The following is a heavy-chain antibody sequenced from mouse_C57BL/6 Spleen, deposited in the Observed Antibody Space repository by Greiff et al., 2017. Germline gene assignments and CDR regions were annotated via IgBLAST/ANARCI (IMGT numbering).Heavy chain of an antibody. V-gene: IGHV1-64*01. CDR1: GYTFTSYW. CDR2: IHPNSGST. D-gene: IGHD1-1*01. Sequence: QVQLQQSGAELVKPGASVKLSCKASGYTFTSYWMHWVKQRPGQGLEWIGMIHPNSGSTNYNEKFKSKATLTVDKSSSTAYMQLSSLTSEDSAVYYCAREIYDGSSYVVFAYWGQGTLVTVSA. CDR3: AREIYDGSSYVVFAY. J-gene: IGHJ3*01.